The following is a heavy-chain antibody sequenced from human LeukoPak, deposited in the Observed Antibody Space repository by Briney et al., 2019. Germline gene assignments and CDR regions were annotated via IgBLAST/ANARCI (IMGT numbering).Heavy chain of an antibody. CDR3: ARQTHISLLWFGESSNFYDY. V-gene: IGHV4-39*01. CDR2: IYYSGST. CDR1: GGSISSSSYY. Sequence: SETLSLTCTVSGGSISSSSYYWGWIRQPPGKGLEWIGSIYYSGSTYYNPSLESRVTISVDTSKNQFSLKLSSVTAADTAVYYCARQTHISLLWFGESSNFYDYWGQGTLVTVSS. J-gene: IGHJ4*02. D-gene: IGHD3-10*01.